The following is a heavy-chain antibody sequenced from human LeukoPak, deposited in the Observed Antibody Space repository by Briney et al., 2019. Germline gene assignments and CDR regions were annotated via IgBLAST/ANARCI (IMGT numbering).Heavy chain of an antibody. D-gene: IGHD1-26*01. J-gene: IGHJ4*02. CDR1: GGSVSSGSYY. V-gene: IGHV4-61*01. CDR2: IYYSGST. Sequence: SETLSLTCTVSGGSVSSGSYYWSWIRQPPGKGLEWIGYIYYSGSTNYNPSLNGRVTMSLDKSSNQLSLNLTSVTAADTATYYCSRESGAFCPFGYWGQGTLVIVSS. CDR3: SRESGAFCPFGY.